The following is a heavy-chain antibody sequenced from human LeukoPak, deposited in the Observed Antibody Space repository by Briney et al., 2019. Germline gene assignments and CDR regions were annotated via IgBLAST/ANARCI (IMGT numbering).Heavy chain of an antibody. V-gene: IGHV3-7*03. CDR1: GFTFSSYW. CDR3: ARSRIAYSSSSSWFDP. Sequence: PGGSLRLSCAASGFTFSSYWMSWVRQAPGKGLEWVANIKQDGSEKYYVDSVKGRFTISRDNAKNSLYLQMNSLRAEDTAVYYCARSRIAYSSSSSWFDPWGQGTLVTVPS. D-gene: IGHD6-6*01. J-gene: IGHJ5*02. CDR2: IKQDGSEK.